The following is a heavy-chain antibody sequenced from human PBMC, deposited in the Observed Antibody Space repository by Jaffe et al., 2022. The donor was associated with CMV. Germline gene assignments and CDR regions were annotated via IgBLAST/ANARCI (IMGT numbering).Heavy chain of an antibody. D-gene: IGHD5-12*01. Sequence: QVQLQESGPGLVKPSETLSLTCTVSGGSTSSDYWSWIRQPPGKGLEWIGSIYFSGSTYYNPSLKSRVTMSLDTSRNQFSLKLSSVTAADTAVYYCARHKSQSDGYGSFYLYYMDVWGKGTAVTVSS. CDR1: GGSTSSDY. J-gene: IGHJ6*03. V-gene: IGHV4-59*08. CDR2: IYFSGST. CDR3: ARHKSQSDGYGSFYLYYMDV.